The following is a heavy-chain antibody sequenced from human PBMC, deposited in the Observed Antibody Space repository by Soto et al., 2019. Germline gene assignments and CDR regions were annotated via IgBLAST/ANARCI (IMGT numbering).Heavy chain of an antibody. J-gene: IGHJ5*02. CDR1: GFTFSSYS. V-gene: IGHV3-48*01. CDR3: AREYCSSTSCLNWFDP. Sequence: GSLRLSCAASGFTFSSYSMNWVRQAPGKGLEWVSYISSSSSTIYYADSVKGRFTISRDNAKNSLYLQMNSLRAEDTAVYYCAREYCSSTSCLNWFDPWGQGTLVTVS. D-gene: IGHD2-2*01. CDR2: ISSSSSTI.